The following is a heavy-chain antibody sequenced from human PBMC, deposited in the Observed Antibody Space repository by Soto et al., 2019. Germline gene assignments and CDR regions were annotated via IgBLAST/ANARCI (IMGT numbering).Heavy chain of an antibody. Sequence: SETLSLTCTVSGGSISSSSYYWGWIRQPPGKGLEWIGSIYYSGSTYYNPSLKSRVTISVDTSKNQFSLKLSSLTAADTAVYYRVRHGSMSGINFDYWGQGTLVTVSS. CDR1: GGSISSSSYY. V-gene: IGHV4-39*01. CDR3: VRHGSMSGINFDY. D-gene: IGHD2-15*01. J-gene: IGHJ4*02. CDR2: IYYSGST.